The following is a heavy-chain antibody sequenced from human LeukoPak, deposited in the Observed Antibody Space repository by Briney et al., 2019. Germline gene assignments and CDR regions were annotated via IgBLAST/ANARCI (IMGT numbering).Heavy chain of an antibody. CDR1: GGSISRYY. D-gene: IGHD6-19*01. CDR3: AREAAYSSGWYNGMDV. Sequence: SETLSLTCTVSGGSISRYYWSWIRQPPGKGLEWIRYIYYSGSTNYNPSLKSRVTISVDTSKNQFSLKLTSVTAADTAVYYCAREAAYSSGWYNGMDVWGQGTTVTVSS. J-gene: IGHJ6*02. V-gene: IGHV4-59*01. CDR2: IYYSGST.